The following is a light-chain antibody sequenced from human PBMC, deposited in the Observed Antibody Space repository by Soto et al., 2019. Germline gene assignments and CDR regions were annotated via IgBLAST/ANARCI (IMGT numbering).Light chain of an antibody. CDR2: EGS. CDR3: CSYAGSRV. Sequence: QSALTQPASVSGSPGQSITISCTGTSSDVGSYNLVSWYQQHPGKAPKLMIYEGSKRPSGVSNRFSGSKSGNTASLTISGLQAEYEAESYCCSYAGSRVFGGGTKLTVL. CDR1: SSDVGSYNL. V-gene: IGLV2-23*01. J-gene: IGLJ3*02.